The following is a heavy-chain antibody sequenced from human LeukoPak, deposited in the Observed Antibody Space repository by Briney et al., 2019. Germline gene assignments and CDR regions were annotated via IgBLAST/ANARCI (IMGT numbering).Heavy chain of an antibody. J-gene: IGHJ4*02. CDR1: GYPISSGYY. CDR3: ARSLSIVVVPAAISYFDY. Sequence: PSETLSLTCTVSGYPISSGYYWGWIRQPPGKGLEWIGSIYHSGSTYYNPSLKSRVTISVDTSKNQFSLKLSSVTAADTAVYYCARSLSIVVVPAAISYFDYWGQGTLVTVSS. D-gene: IGHD2-2*01. CDR2: IYHSGST. V-gene: IGHV4-38-2*02.